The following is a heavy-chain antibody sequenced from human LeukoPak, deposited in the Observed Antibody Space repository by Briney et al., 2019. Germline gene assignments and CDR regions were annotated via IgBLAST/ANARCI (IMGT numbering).Heavy chain of an antibody. CDR1: GFIVSSTY. CDR2: IYSGGST. Sequence: QPGGSLRLSCAASGFIVSSTYMSWVRQAPGKGLEWVSVIYSGGSTYYADSVKGRFTISRDNSKNTLYLQMNSLRAEDTALYYCARLPSGDYRGQGTLVTVSS. CDR3: ARLPSGDY. V-gene: IGHV3-66*04. J-gene: IGHJ4*02. D-gene: IGHD3-10*01.